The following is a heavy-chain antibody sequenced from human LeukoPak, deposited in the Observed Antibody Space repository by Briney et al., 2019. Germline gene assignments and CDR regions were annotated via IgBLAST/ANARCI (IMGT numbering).Heavy chain of an antibody. CDR2: ISSSGSTI. J-gene: IGHJ4*02. V-gene: IGHV3-11*04. CDR3: ARDSEYYGSGSYYNGVDY. Sequence: GGSLRLSCAASGFTFSDCYMTWIRQAPGKGLEWVSYISSSGSTIYSPDSVKGRFTISRDNAKNSLYLQMNSLRAEDTAVYYCARDSEYYGSGSYYNGVDYWGQGTLVTVSS. D-gene: IGHD3-10*01. CDR1: GFTFSDCY.